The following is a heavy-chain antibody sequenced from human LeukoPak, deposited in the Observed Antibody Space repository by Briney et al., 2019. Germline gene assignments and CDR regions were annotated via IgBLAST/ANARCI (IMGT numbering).Heavy chain of an antibody. J-gene: IGHJ4*02. CDR3: ARDSLPYYDSSGYRLTPFDY. CDR2: IWYDGSNK. Sequence: GGSLRLSCAASGFTFSSYAMSWVRQAPGKGLEWVAVIWYDGSNKYYADSVKGRFTISRDNSKNTLYLQMNSLRAEDTAVYYCARDSLPYYDSSGYRLTPFDYWGQGTLVTVSS. D-gene: IGHD3-22*01. V-gene: IGHV3-33*08. CDR1: GFTFSSYA.